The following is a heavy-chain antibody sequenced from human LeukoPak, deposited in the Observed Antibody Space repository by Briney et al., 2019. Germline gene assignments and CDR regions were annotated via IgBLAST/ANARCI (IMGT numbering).Heavy chain of an antibody. CDR3: AVCIAVAPTKNAFDI. Sequence: SVKVSCKASGGTFSSYAISWVRQAPGQGLEWMGRIIPIFGTANYAQKFQGRVTITTDESTSTAYMELSSLRSEDTAVYYCAVCIAVAPTKNAFDIWREGTMVTVSS. J-gene: IGHJ3*02. V-gene: IGHV1-69*05. CDR1: GGTFSSYA. CDR2: IIPIFGTA. D-gene: IGHD6-19*01.